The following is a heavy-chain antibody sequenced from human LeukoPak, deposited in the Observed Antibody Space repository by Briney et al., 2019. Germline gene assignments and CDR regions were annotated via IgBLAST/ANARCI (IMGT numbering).Heavy chain of an antibody. CDR1: GYTLTGYY. Sequence: ASVKVSCKASGYTLTGYYMHWVRQAPGQGLEWMGWINPNSGGTNYAQKFQGRVTMTRDTSISTAYMELSRLRSDDTAVYYCARGPPGLVRFLEWNSPLDYWGRGTLVTVSS. V-gene: IGHV1-2*02. CDR2: INPNSGGT. J-gene: IGHJ4*02. CDR3: ARGPPGLVRFLEWNSPLDY. D-gene: IGHD3-3*01.